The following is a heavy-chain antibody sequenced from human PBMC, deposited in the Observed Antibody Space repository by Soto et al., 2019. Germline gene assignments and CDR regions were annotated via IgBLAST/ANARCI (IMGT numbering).Heavy chain of an antibody. Sequence: QVQLQESGPGLVEPSGTLSLTCAVSGGSVSSTNWWSWVRQPPGKGLEWIGEIYHSGSTYYNPSLKSRVTISVDKSKNQFSLRLSSVTAADTAVYFWARDRAVSARGSFDYWGQGTLVTVSS. CDR3: ARDRAVSARGSFDY. CDR2: IYHSGST. J-gene: IGHJ4*02. V-gene: IGHV4-4*02. D-gene: IGHD6-19*01. CDR1: GGSVSSTNW.